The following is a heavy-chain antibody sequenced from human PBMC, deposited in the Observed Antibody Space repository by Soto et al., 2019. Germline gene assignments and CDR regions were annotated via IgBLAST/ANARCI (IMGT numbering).Heavy chain of an antibody. D-gene: IGHD2-15*01. J-gene: IGHJ4*02. CDR2: ISASGGST. CDR1: GFTFSSYA. Sequence: GGSLRLSCAASGFTFSSYAMNWVRQAPGKGLEWVSGISASGGSTFYADSVKGRFSISRDNSKNTLDLQMNSLRGEDTAIYYCAKDVVVLPGYFDYWGQGTLVTVSS. V-gene: IGHV3-23*01. CDR3: AKDVVVLPGYFDY.